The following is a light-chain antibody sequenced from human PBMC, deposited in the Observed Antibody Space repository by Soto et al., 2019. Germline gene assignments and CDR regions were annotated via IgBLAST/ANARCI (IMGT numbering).Light chain of an antibody. CDR1: QSVRSER. CDR3: QQYNNWPPIT. Sequence: EIVLTQSPDTLSFSPGERATLSCRASQSVRSERLAWYQQKPGQAPRLVIFDASTRATGIPERFSGSGSGTHFTLTITSLEPEDFAVYDGQQYNNWPPITVGQGTRLEIK. J-gene: IGKJ5*01. CDR2: DAS. V-gene: IGKV3-11*01.